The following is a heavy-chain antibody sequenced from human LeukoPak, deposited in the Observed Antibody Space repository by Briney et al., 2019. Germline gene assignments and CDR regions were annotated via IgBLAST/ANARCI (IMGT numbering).Heavy chain of an antibody. D-gene: IGHD2-15*01. V-gene: IGHV4-39*01. CDR1: GGSISSSSYY. CDR3: ARGDCSGGSCYLFDY. J-gene: IGHJ4*02. Sequence: SETLSLTCTVSGGSISSSSYYWGWIRRPPGKGLEWIGSIYYSGSTYYNPSLKSRVTISVDTSKNQFSLKLSSVTAADTAVYYCARGDCSGGSCYLFDYWGQGTLITVSS. CDR2: IYYSGST.